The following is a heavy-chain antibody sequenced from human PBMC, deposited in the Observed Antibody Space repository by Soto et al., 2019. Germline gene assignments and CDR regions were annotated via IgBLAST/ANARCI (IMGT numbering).Heavy chain of an antibody. CDR2: ISAYNGNT. V-gene: IGHV1-18*01. D-gene: IGHD2-15*01. CDR1: GYTFTSYG. CDR3: ARDFFGPNIVVVVAASYYYYGMDV. J-gene: IGHJ6*02. Sequence: ASVKVSCKASGYTFTSYGISWVRQAPGQGLEWMGWISAYNGNTNYAQKLQGRVTMTTDTSTSTAYMELRSLRSDDTAVYYCARDFFGPNIVVVVAASYYYYGMDVWGQGTTVTVSS.